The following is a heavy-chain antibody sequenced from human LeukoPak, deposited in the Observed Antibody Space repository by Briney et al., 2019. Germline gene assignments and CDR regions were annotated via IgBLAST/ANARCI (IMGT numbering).Heavy chain of an antibody. CDR1: GFIVSSNY. Sequence: GGSLRLSCAASGFIVSSNYMTWVRQSPGKGLEWVSVIYSGGTTYYADSVKGRFAISRDNSKNTLYLQMNSLRAEDTAVYYCAELGITMIGGVWGKGTTVTISS. V-gene: IGHV3-66*01. CDR3: AELGITMIGGV. J-gene: IGHJ6*04. D-gene: IGHD3-10*02. CDR2: IYSGGTT.